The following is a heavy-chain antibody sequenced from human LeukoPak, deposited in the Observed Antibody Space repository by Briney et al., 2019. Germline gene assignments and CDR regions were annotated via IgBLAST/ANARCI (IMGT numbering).Heavy chain of an antibody. CDR2: ISYDGSNK. D-gene: IGHD3-10*01. J-gene: IGHJ4*02. V-gene: IGHV3-30*18. CDR3: AKGYGSGSYFDY. CDR1: GFTFSSYG. Sequence: GRSLRLSCAASGFTFSSYGMHWVRQAPGKGLEWVAVISYDGSNKYYADSVKGRFTISRDNSKNTLYLQMNSLRAEVTAVYYCAKGYGSGSYFDYWGQGTLVTVSS.